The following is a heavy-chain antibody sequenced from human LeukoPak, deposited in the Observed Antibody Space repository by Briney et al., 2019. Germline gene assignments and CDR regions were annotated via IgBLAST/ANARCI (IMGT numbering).Heavy chain of an antibody. D-gene: IGHD6-19*01. CDR1: GFTFSSDG. CDR3: AKTNSSGWYQFDY. V-gene: IGHV3-30*02. CDR2: IRYDGSNK. Sequence: GGSLKLSCATSGFTFSSDGIHWVRQAPGKGLEWVAFIRYDGSNKYYADSVKGRFTISRDNSKNTLYLQMNSLRAEDTAVYYCAKTNSSGWYQFDYWGQGTLVTVSS. J-gene: IGHJ4*02.